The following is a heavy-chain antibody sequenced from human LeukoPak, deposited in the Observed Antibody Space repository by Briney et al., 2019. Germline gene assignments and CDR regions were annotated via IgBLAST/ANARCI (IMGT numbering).Heavy chain of an antibody. CDR3: ARAPMENYYFDY. J-gene: IGHJ4*02. V-gene: IGHV4-34*01. D-gene: IGHD1-1*01. CDR1: GGSFSGYY. Sequence: SETLSLTCAVYGGSFSGYYCSWIRQPPGQGLEWIGKINQSGSTNYNPTLKSRVTISVRTSKNQFSLKLSSVTAADTAVYYCARAPMENYYFDYWGQGTLVTVSS. CDR2: INQSGST.